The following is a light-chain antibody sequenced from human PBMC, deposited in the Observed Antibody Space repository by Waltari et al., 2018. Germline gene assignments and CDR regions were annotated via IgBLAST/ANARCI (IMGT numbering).Light chain of an antibody. Sequence: QSALTQPASVSGSPGQSITISCTGTSSDVGSYNLISWYQQRPGKAPKLMIYEDSKRPSGISNRFSGSKSGNTASLTISGLQAGDEADYYCCSYAGSSTVLFGGGTKVTVL. CDR2: EDS. CDR3: CSYAGSSTVL. CDR1: SSDVGSYNL. V-gene: IGLV2-23*01. J-gene: IGLJ2*01.